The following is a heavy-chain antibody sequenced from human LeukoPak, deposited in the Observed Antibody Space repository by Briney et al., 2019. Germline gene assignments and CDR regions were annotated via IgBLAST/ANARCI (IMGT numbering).Heavy chain of an antibody. Sequence: SETLSLTCTVSGGSISSYYWSWIRQPPGKGLEWIRYIYYSGSTNYNPSLKSRVTISADTSKNQFSLKLSSVTAADTAVYYCARASCSSTSCYTGDWFDPWGQGTLVTVSS. CDR2: IYYSGST. D-gene: IGHD2-2*02. V-gene: IGHV4-59*01. CDR1: GGSISSYY. J-gene: IGHJ5*02. CDR3: ARASCSSTSCYTGDWFDP.